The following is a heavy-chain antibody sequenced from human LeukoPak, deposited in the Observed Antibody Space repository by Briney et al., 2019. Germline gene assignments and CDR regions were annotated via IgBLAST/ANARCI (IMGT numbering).Heavy chain of an antibody. CDR1: GYTFTNYF. Sequence: GASVKVSRKAHGYTFTNYFIHWVRQAPGQRLEWMGLINAGNGETQYSQKFQGRVTVTSDTSASTADMELSSLRSEDTAMYYCARLNIGSYYFDYWGQGTLVTVSS. D-gene: IGHD2/OR15-2a*01. J-gene: IGHJ4*02. CDR3: ARLNIGSYYFDY. V-gene: IGHV1-3*01. CDR2: INAGNGET.